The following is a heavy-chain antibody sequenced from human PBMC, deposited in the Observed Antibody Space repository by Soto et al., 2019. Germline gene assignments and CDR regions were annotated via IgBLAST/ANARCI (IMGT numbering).Heavy chain of an antibody. CDR1: GGTFSSYA. D-gene: IGHD3-3*01. J-gene: IGHJ3*02. CDR3: ARAFGVVIIGVSGAFDI. V-gene: IGHV1-69*06. Sequence: SVKVSCKASGGTFSSYAISWVRQAPGQGLEWMGGIIPIFGTANYAQKFQGRVTITADKSTSTAYMELSSLRSEDTAVYYCARAFGVVIIGVSGAFDIWGQGTTVTVSS. CDR2: IIPIFGTA.